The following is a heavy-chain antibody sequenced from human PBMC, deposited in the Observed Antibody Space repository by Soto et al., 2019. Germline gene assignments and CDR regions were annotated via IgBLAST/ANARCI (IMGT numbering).Heavy chain of an antibody. V-gene: IGHV3-33*01. J-gene: IGHJ4*02. CDR2: IWYDGSNK. Sequence: QPGGSLRLSCAASGFTFSSYGMHWVRQAPGKGLEWVAVIWYDGSNKYYADSVKGRFTISRDNSKNTLYLQMNSLRAEDTAVYYCARYLVWSSGSYRPPPTFGYWGQGTLVTVSS. D-gene: IGHD1-26*01. CDR3: ARYLVWSSGSYRPPPTFGY. CDR1: GFTFSSYG.